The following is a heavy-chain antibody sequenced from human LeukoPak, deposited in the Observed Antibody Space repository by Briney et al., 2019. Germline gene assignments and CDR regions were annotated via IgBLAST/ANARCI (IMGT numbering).Heavy chain of an antibody. CDR1: GFTFNTNW. V-gene: IGHV3-74*01. CDR2: INPDGSIT. CDR3: VRGLLGTGDY. J-gene: IGHJ4*02. D-gene: IGHD1-14*01. Sequence: GGSLRLSCAASGFTFNTNWMHWVRQAPGKGLVWVSRINPDGSITTYADSVKGRFTTSRDNAKNTVFLQMNSLRAEDTAVYYCVRGLLGTGDYWGQGTLVTVSS.